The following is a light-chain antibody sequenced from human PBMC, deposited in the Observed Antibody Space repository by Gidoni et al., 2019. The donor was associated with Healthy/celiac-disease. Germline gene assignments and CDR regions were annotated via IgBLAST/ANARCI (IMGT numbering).Light chain of an antibody. Sequence: SSELTQDPAVSVALGQTVRITCQGDSLRSYYASWYQQKPGQAPVLVIYGKNNRPSGIPDRCSGSSSGNTASLTITGAQAEDEADYYCNSRDSSGNLNWVFGGGTKLTVL. CDR3: NSRDSSGNLNWV. CDR1: SLRSYY. J-gene: IGLJ3*02. CDR2: GKN. V-gene: IGLV3-19*01.